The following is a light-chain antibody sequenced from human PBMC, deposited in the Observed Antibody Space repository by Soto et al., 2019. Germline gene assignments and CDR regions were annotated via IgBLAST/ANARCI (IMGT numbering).Light chain of an antibody. CDR3: QQYGSSPRT. CDR1: QSVSSNS. V-gene: IGKV3-20*01. J-gene: IGKJ1*01. CDR2: GAS. Sequence: EIVLTQSPGTLSLSPGERATLSCRASQSVSSNSLAWYQQRPGQAPRLLIYGASSRATGIPDRFSGSGSGTDFTLTISRLEPEDFAVYYCQQYGSSPRTFGPGTKVEIK.